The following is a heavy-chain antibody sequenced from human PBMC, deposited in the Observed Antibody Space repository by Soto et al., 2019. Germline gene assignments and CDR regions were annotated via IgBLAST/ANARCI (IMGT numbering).Heavy chain of an antibody. Sequence: EVQLLESGGGLVQPGGSLRLSCAASGFTFSSYAMSWVRQAPGTGLEWVSAISASGGSTSYAVSVTGRFTISRDNSKNTLYQQMNSLRAEDTAMYYCAKHLPKTTVTTGYDYWGQGTLVTVAS. CDR3: AKHLPKTTVTTGYDY. CDR1: GFTFSSYA. V-gene: IGHV3-23*01. D-gene: IGHD4-17*01. J-gene: IGHJ4*02. CDR2: ISASGGST.